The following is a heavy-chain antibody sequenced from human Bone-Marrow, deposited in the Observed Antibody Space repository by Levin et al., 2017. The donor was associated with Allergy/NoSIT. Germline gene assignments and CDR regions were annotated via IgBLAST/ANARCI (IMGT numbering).Heavy chain of an antibody. Sequence: LSLTCAASRLRVTNTYMSWVRQAAGKGLEWVSTISVDGSVSDADSVKGRVSLSRDSSKNTVYLQMNSLRADDTAVYYCAVGHSQGLDVWGQGTTVIVS. V-gene: IGHV3-53*01. CDR3: AVGHSQGLDV. CDR1: RLRVTNTY. CDR2: ISVDGSV. J-gene: IGHJ6*02.